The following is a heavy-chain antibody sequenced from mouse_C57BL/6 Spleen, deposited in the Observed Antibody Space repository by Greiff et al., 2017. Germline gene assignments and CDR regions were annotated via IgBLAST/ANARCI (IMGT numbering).Heavy chain of an antibody. J-gene: IGHJ4*01. Sequence: QVQLQQSGPELVKPGASVKISCKASGYAFSSSWMNWVKQRPGKGLEWIGRIYPGDGDTNYNGKFKGKATLTADKSSSTAYMQLSSLTSEDSAVYFCARYGSSLHYAMDYWGQGTSVTVSS. CDR2: IYPGDGDT. V-gene: IGHV1-82*01. D-gene: IGHD1-1*01. CDR3: ARYGSSLHYAMDY. CDR1: GYAFSSSW.